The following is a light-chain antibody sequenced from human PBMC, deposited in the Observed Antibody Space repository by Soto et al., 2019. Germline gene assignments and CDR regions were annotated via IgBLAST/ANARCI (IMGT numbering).Light chain of an antibody. Sequence: QSVLTQPASVSGSPGQSITISCTGTSSDVGGYNYVSWYQLHPGKAPKLMIHEVSERPSGVSNRFSGSKSGDTASLTISGLQAEGEADYYCASYGSGATYVFGGGTKVTVL. CDR3: ASYGSGATYV. CDR2: EVS. J-gene: IGLJ1*01. CDR1: SSDVGGYNY. V-gene: IGLV2-14*01.